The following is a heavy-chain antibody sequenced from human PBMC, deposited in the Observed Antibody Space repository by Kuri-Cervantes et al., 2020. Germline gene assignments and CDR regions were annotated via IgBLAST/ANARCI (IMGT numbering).Heavy chain of an antibody. CDR2: ITASGGSA. J-gene: IGHJ4*02. V-gene: IGHV3-23*01. CDR1: GFTFSTFG. Sequence: GGSLRLSCAASGFTFSTFGMAWVRQAPGKGLEGVSDITASGGSASYADSVKGRFTISRDNSKNTLYVQMNSLRAEDTAVYYCAKGGMYYYDSSGYFDYWGQGTLVTVSS. D-gene: IGHD3-22*01. CDR3: AKGGMYYYDSSGYFDY.